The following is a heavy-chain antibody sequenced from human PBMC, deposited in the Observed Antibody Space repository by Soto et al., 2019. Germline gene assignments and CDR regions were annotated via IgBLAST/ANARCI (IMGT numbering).Heavy chain of an antibody. CDR1: GFTFTTPP. V-gene: IGHV3-64*01. Sequence: EVQLVASGGGLVQPGGSLRLSCAASGFTFTTPPMPPPRQAPGKGLEYVSAISSNGGSTYYAHSVKGRFTISRDNSKNTLYLQMGSLRAEDMAVYYCAIGNYMDVWGKGTTVTVSS. CDR2: ISSNGGST. J-gene: IGHJ6*03. CDR3: AIGNYMDV.